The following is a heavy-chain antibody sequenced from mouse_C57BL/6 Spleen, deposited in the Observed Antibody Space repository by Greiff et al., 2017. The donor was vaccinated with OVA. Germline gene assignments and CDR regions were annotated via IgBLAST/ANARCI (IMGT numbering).Heavy chain of an antibody. V-gene: IGHV1-15*01. CDR2: IDPETGGT. CDR1: GYTFTDYE. CDR3: TGGMDY. J-gene: IGHJ4*01. Sequence: VKLQQSGAELVRPGASVTLSCKASGYTFTDYEMHWVKQTPVHGLEWIGAIDPETGGTAYNQKFKGKAILTADKSSSTAYMELRSLTSEDSAVYYCTGGMDYWGQGTSVTVSS.